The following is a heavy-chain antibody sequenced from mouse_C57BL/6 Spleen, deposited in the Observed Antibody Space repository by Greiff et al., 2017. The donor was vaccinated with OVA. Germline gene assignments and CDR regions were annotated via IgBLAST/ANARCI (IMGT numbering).Heavy chain of an antibody. Sequence: QVHVKQPGAELVKPGASVKLSCKASGYTFTEYTIHWVKQRSGQGLEWIGWVYPGSGSIKYNEKFKDKATLTADKSSSTVYMELSRLTSEDSAVYFCARHGYYGSSIYAMDYWGQGTSVTVSS. D-gene: IGHD1-1*01. CDR3: ARHGYYGSSIYAMDY. CDR2: VYPGSGSI. V-gene: IGHV1-62-2*01. CDR1: GYTFTEYT. J-gene: IGHJ4*01.